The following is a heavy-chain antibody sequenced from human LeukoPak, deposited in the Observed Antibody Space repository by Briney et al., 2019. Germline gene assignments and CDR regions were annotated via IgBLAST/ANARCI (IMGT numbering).Heavy chain of an antibody. D-gene: IGHD3-10*01. CDR3: ASSRRAREYYFDY. V-gene: IGHV4-38-2*02. CDR2: IYHSGST. CDR1: GYSISSGYY. Sequence: SETLSLXCTVSGYSISSGYYWGWIRQPPGMGLEWIGSIYHSGSTYYNPSLKSRVTISVDTSKNQFSLKLSSVTAADTAVYYCASSRRAREYYFDYWGQGTLVTVSS. J-gene: IGHJ4*02.